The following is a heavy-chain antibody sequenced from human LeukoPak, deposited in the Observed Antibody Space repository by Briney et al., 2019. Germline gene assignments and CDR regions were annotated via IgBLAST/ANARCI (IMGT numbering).Heavy chain of an antibody. V-gene: IGHV3-48*03. J-gene: IGHJ6*03. CDR1: GFTFSSSW. CDR2: ISSSGSTI. D-gene: IGHD2/OR15-2a*01. CDR3: ARDSRPMNYYYYYMDV. Sequence: PGGSLRLSCAASGFTFSSSWMYWVRQAPGKGLEWVSYISSSGSTIYCADSVKGRFTISRDNAKNSLYLQMNSLRAEDTAVYYCARDSRPMNYYYYYMDVWGKGTTVTISS.